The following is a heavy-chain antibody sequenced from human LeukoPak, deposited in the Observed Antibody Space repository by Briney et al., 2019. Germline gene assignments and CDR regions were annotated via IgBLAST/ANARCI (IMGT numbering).Heavy chain of an antibody. CDR3: AREVVVVVAAYYGMDV. V-gene: IGHV1-18*01. Sequence: ASVKVSCKASGYTFTSYGISWVRQAPGQGLEWMGWISAYNGNTNYAQKLQGRVTMTTDTSTSTAYTELRSLRSDDTAVYYCAREVVVVVAAYYGMDVWGQGTTVTVSS. J-gene: IGHJ6*02. D-gene: IGHD2-15*01. CDR1: GYTFTSYG. CDR2: ISAYNGNT.